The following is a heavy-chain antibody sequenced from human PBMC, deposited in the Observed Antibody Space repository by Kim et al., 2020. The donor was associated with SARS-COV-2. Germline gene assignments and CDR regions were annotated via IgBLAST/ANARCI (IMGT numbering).Heavy chain of an antibody. CDR3: AKGTPRLTRIAYYYGSGSSGLLPFDY. CDR1: GFTFDDYA. CDR2: ISWNSGSI. V-gene: IGHV3-9*01. J-gene: IGHJ4*02. D-gene: IGHD3-10*01. Sequence: GGSLRLSCAASGFTFDDYAMHWVRQAPGKGLEWVSGISWNSGSIGYADSVKGRFTISRDNAKNSLYLQMNSLRAEDTALYYCAKGTPRLTRIAYYYGSGSSGLLPFDYWGQGTLVTVSS.